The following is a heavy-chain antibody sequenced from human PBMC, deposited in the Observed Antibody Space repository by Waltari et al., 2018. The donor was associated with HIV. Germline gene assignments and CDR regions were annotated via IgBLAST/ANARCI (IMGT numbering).Heavy chain of an antibody. CDR3: VKDSGYNSSGGAFDI. Sequence: EVQLVESGGGLVQPGGSLRLSCSASGFTFSNYPIHWVRQAPGKGLEYVSAITSHRKNTYYVDSVKGRFTISRDNSKNMLYLQMRSLRAEDTALYYCVKDSGYNSSGGAFDIWGQGTMVIVSS. V-gene: IGHV3-64D*06. CDR2: ITSHRKNT. D-gene: IGHD3-22*01. CDR1: GFTFSNYP. J-gene: IGHJ3*02.